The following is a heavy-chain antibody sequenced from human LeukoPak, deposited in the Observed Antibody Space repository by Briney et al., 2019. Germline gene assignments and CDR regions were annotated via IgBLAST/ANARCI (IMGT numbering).Heavy chain of an antibody. D-gene: IGHD5-18*01. Sequence: GGSLRLSCAASGFTFSTFAMIWVRQPPGKGLEWVSSIFPSGGEVHYADSVRGRFTISRDNSKSILSLQMNSLRAEDTAIYYCATYRQVLLPFESWGQGTLVTVSS. V-gene: IGHV3-23*01. J-gene: IGHJ4*02. CDR3: ATYRQVLLPFES. CDR1: GFTFSTFA. CDR2: IFPSGGEV.